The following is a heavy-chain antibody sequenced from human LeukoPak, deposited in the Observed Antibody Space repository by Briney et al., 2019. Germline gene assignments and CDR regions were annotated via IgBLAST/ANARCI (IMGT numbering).Heavy chain of an antibody. CDR2: VSYDGSNE. V-gene: IGHV3-30*18. D-gene: IGHD4-11*01. CDR1: GFTFSSYG. J-gene: IGHJ1*01. CDR3: AKGDYIGAEYSHH. Sequence: GGSLRLSCAASGFTFSSYGMHWVRQAPGKGLEWVAVVSYDGSNEYYADSVKGRFTISRDNSKNTLYLQMNSLRAEDTAVYYCAKGDYIGAEYSHHWGQGTLVTVSS.